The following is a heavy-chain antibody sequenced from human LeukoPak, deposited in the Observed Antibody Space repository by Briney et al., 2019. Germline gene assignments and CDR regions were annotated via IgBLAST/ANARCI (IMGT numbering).Heavy chain of an antibody. D-gene: IGHD1-26*01. CDR3: ARRMWVGAPIYYYYYMDV. V-gene: IGHV1-2*02. CDR1: GYTFTGYY. J-gene: IGHJ6*03. Sequence: ASVKVSCKASGYTFTGYYMHWVRQAPGQGLEWMGWINPNSGGTNYAQKLQGRVTMTTDTSTSTAYMELRSLRSDDTAVYYCARRMWVGAPIYYYYYMDVWGKGTTVTISS. CDR2: INPNSGGT.